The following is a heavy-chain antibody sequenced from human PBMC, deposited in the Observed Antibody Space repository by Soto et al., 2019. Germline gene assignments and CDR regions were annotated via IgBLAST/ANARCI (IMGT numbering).Heavy chain of an antibody. D-gene: IGHD5-18*01. V-gene: IGHV4-59*08. CDR3: ARLDTAMVTGNNWFDP. CDR2: IYYSGST. J-gene: IGHJ5*02. CDR1: GGSISSYY. Sequence: PSETLSLTCTVSGGSISSYYWSWIRQPPGKGLEWIGYIYYSGSTNYNPSLKSRVTISVDTSKNQFSLKLSFVTAADTAVYYCARLDTAMVTGNNWFDPCGQGTLVTVSS.